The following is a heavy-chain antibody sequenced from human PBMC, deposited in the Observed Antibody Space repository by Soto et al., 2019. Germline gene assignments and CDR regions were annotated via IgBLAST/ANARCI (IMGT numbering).Heavy chain of an antibody. J-gene: IGHJ4*02. D-gene: IGHD6-19*01. CDR3: ARCGYISGWYCYLDL. CDR2: MSSDGTNE. CDR1: RFTFTTYA. Sequence: PGGSLRLSCAASRFTFTTYAMNWVRQAPGKGLEGVALMSSDGTNEHYADSVMRRFTVSRDNSRNMLFLQMKHRRPGDNTVYDCARCGYISGWYCYLDLWGLGTLVPVSS. V-gene: IGHV3-30-3*01.